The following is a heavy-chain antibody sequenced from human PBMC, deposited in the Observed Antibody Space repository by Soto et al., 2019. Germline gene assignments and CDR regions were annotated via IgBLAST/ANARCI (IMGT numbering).Heavy chain of an antibody. Sequence: VQLVESGGGLVKPGGSLRLSCAASGFTSSSYSMDWVRQAPGKGLEWVSSISSSSTYIHYADSVKGRFTISRDNAKNSLYLQMNSLSAEDTAVYYCASQTSGYDWYGMDVLGQGTTVTVSS. V-gene: IGHV3-21*01. CDR2: ISSSSTYI. CDR3: ASQTSGYDWYGMDV. J-gene: IGHJ6*02. CDR1: GFTSSSYS.